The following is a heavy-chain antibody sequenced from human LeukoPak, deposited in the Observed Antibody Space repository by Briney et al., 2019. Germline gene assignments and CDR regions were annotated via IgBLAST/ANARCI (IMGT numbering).Heavy chain of an antibody. Sequence: GGSLRLSCAASGFTFSNYGMSWVRQAPGKGLEWVSAISTSGGSTYYADSVKGRFTISRDNAKNSLYLQMNSLRAEDTAVYYCARVSYGSGSYYFDYWGQGTLVTVSS. D-gene: IGHD3-10*01. CDR2: ISTSGGST. CDR1: GFTFSNYG. CDR3: ARVSYGSGSYYFDY. J-gene: IGHJ4*02. V-gene: IGHV3-21*01.